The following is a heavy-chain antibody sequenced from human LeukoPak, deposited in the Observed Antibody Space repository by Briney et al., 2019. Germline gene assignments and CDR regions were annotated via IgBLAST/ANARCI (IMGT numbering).Heavy chain of an antibody. J-gene: IGHJ4*02. Sequence: SETLSLTCTVSGGSISSYYWSWIRQPPGKGLEWIGYIYYSGSTNYNPSLKSRVTISVDTSKNQFSLKLSSVTAADTAVYYCASFRGPVAGISPPFDYWGQGTLVTVSS. CDR3: ASFRGPVAGISPPFDY. CDR1: GGSISSYY. D-gene: IGHD6-19*01. CDR2: IYYSGST. V-gene: IGHV4-59*08.